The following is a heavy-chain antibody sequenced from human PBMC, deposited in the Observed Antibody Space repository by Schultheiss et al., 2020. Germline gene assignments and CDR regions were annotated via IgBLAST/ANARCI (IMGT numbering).Heavy chain of an antibody. Sequence: GGSLRLSCAASGFTFSSYWMSWVRQAPGKGLEWVSVIYSGGSTYYADSVKGRFTISRDNSKNTLYLQMNSLRAEDTAVYYCARVRRDGYNYVDYWGQGTLVTVSS. CDR2: IYSGGST. CDR1: GFTFSSYW. J-gene: IGHJ4*02. D-gene: IGHD5-24*01. CDR3: ARVRRDGYNYVDY. V-gene: IGHV3-66*01.